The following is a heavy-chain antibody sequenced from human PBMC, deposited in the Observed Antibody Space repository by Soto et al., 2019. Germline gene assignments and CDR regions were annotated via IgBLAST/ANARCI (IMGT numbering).Heavy chain of an antibody. CDR1: GFTFSYYA. CDR2: ISYDGSNK. Sequence: QVQLVESGGGVVQPGRSLRLSCAASGFTFSYYAMHWVRQAPGKGLEWVAVISYDGSNKYYADSVKGRFTISRDNSKNTLYQQMNSLRDEDTAVYYCARDWSNYVGSYYGMDVWGKGTTVTVSS. J-gene: IGHJ6*04. CDR3: ARDWSNYVGSYYGMDV. D-gene: IGHD4-4*01. V-gene: IGHV3-30-3*01.